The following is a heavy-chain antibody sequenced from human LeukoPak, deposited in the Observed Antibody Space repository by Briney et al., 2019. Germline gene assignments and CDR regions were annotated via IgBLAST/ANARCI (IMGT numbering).Heavy chain of an antibody. CDR3: ARIHSGYIWGDSFDI. V-gene: IGHV3-7*01. CDR2: IKEDGSEK. CDR1: GFIFSSYW. D-gene: IGHD5-12*01. J-gene: IGHJ3*02. Sequence: GGSLRLSCVASGFIFSSYWMIWDRQAPGRGLEWVANIKEDGSEKYFVDSVKGRFTISRDNAKNSLYLQMNSLGAEDTAMYFCARIHSGYIWGDSFDIWGQGTLLTVSS.